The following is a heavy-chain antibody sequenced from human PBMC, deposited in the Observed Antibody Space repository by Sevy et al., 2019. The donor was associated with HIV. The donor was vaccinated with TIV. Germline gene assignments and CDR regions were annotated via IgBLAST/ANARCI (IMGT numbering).Heavy chain of an antibody. CDR2: IEQDGSDK. J-gene: IGHJ4*02. CDR1: GFTLSNYW. V-gene: IGHV3-7*01. D-gene: IGHD1-26*01. CDR3: ARDLFSGSYYENY. Sequence: GRSLRLSCAASGFTLSNYWMSWVRQAPGKGLEWVANIEQDGSDKYYVDSVKGRFTISRDNAKNSLYLQMNSLRAEDTAVYYCARDLFSGSYYENYWGQGTLVTVSS.